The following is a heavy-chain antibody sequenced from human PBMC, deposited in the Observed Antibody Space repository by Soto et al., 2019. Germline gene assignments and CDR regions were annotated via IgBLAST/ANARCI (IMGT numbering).Heavy chain of an antibody. CDR2: IIPISGTA. V-gene: IGHV1-69*01. CDR3: ARSQGSSTSLEIYYYYYYGMDV. D-gene: IGHD2-2*01. CDR1: GGTFSSYA. Sequence: QVQLVQSGAEVKKPGSSVKVSCKASGGTFSSYAISWVRQAPGQGLESMGGIIPISGTANYAQKFQGRVTITADESTSTAYMELSSLRSEDTAVYYCARSQGSSTSLEIYYYYYYGMDVWGQGNTVTVSS. J-gene: IGHJ6*02.